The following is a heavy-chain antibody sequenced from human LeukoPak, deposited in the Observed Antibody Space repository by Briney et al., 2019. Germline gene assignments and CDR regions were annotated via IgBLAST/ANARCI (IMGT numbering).Heavy chain of an antibody. V-gene: IGHV3-74*01. Sequence: GGSLRLSCAASGFTFTKAWMNWVRQAPGKGLVWVSRINSDGRSPFYADSVKGRFTISRDNAKNTLFLRVNSLRVEDTAVYYCATSTCGGDCYGNWLDPWGQGTLVTVSS. D-gene: IGHD2-21*02. CDR2: INSDGRSP. CDR1: GFTFTKAW. CDR3: ATSTCGGDCYGNWLDP. J-gene: IGHJ5*02.